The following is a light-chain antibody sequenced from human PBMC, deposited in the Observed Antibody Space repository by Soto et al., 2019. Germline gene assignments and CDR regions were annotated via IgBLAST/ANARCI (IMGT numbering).Light chain of an antibody. CDR1: QSVSSN. J-gene: IGKJ4*01. CDR2: GAS. V-gene: IGKV3-15*01. CDR3: QQYNNWPL. Sequence: EIVMTQSPATLSVSPGERATLSCRASQSVSSNLAWYQQKPGQAPRLLIYGASTRATGIPARFSGSGSETEFTLTISSLQSEDFAVYYCQQYNNWPLFGGGTKVDIK.